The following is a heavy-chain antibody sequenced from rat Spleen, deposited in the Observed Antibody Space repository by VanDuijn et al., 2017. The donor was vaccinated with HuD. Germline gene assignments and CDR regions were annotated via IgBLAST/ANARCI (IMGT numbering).Heavy chain of an antibody. CDR3: TTLDY. V-gene: IGHV5-29*01. Sequence: EVQLVESDGGLVQPRRSLKLSCAASGFTFSDYYMAWVRQAPTKGLEWVATISYDGSSTYYRDSVKGRFTISRDKAKSTLFLQMDSLRSEDTATYYCTTLDYWGQGVMVTVSS. CDR1: GFTFSDYY. CDR2: ISYDGSST. J-gene: IGHJ2*01.